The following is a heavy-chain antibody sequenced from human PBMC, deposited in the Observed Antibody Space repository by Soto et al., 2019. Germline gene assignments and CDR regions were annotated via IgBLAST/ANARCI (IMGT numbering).Heavy chain of an antibody. V-gene: IGHV1-18*01. CDR3: ARDTPPTDY. CDR1: GYTFTSYH. Sequence: QVQLVQSGAEVKKPGASVKVSCKTSGYTFTSYHISWVRQAPGQGLEWMGWISAYNTNTNYAQKFQGRVTMTTDTLTSTADMELRSPRSDDTAVYYCARDTPPTDYWGQGTLVTVSS. J-gene: IGHJ4*02. CDR2: ISAYNTNT.